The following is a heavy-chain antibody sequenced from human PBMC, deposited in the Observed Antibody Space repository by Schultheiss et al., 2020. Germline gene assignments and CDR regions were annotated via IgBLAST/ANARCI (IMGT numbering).Heavy chain of an antibody. CDR3: AREITIFGVVPRAYNWFDT. Sequence: SQTLSLTCTVSGGSISSGSYYWSWIRQPAGKGLEWIGRISASGSTNYNPSLESRVTISVDTSKNQFSLKLSSVTAADTAVYYCAREITIFGVVPRAYNWFDTWGQGTLVTVSS. V-gene: IGHV4-61*02. CDR1: GGSISSGSYY. D-gene: IGHD3-3*01. J-gene: IGHJ5*02. CDR2: ISASGST.